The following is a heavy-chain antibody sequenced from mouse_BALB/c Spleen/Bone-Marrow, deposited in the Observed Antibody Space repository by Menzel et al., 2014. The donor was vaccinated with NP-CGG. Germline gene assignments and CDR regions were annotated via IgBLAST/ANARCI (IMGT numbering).Heavy chain of an antibody. Sequence: QVQLKHSGAELMKPGASVKISRKATGYTFSSYWIEWVKQRPGHGLEWIGEILPGRGSTNYNEKFKGKATFTSDTSSNTAYMQLSSLTSEDSAVYYCARWDTTAMDYWGQGTSVTVSS. CDR3: ARWDTTAMDY. J-gene: IGHJ4*01. CDR2: ILPGRGST. D-gene: IGHD1-1*01. V-gene: IGHV1-9*01. CDR1: GYTFSSYW.